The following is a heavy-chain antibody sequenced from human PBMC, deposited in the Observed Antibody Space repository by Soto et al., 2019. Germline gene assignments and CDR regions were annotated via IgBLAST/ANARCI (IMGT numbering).Heavy chain of an antibody. CDR1: GFTFTSSA. CDR2: IVVGSGNT. D-gene: IGHD3-22*01. CDR3: AADLKVVVIHDAFDI. V-gene: IGHV1-58*01. Sequence: GASVKVSCKASGFTFTSSAVQWVRQARGQRLEWIGWIVVGSGNTNYAQKFQERVTITRDMSTSTAYMELSSLRSEDTAVYYCAADLKVVVIHDAFDIWGQGTMVTVSS. J-gene: IGHJ3*02.